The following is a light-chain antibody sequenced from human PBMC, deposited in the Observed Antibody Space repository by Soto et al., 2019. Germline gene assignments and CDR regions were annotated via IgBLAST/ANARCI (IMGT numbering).Light chain of an antibody. V-gene: IGKV3-20*01. CDR3: QQYGSRPRT. J-gene: IGKJ1*01. CDR2: GAS. CDR1: QSVSSSY. Sequence: EIVLTQYPGTLSLSPGERATLSCRASQSVSSSYLAWYQQKPGQAPRLLIYGASSRATGIPDRFSGSGSGTDFTLTISRREPEDFAVYYCQQYGSRPRTFGQGTKVEIK.